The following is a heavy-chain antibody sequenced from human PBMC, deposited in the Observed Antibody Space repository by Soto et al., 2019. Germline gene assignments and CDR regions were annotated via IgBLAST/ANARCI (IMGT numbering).Heavy chain of an antibody. J-gene: IGHJ5*01. CDR3: VRLIGNSWLDF. V-gene: IGHV6-1*01. CDR2: TYYRSKWYN. CDR1: GDSVSSSSVT. D-gene: IGHD1-26*01. Sequence: PSQTLSLTCAISGDSVSSSSVTWHWLRQSPSRGLEWLGRTYYRSKWYNDYAESVKSRITINPDTSKNQFSLHLNSVTPEDVAFFYCVRLIGNSWLDFWGQGTLVTVSS.